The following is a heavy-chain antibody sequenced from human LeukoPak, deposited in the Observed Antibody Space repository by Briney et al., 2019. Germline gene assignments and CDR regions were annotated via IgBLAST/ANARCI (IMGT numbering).Heavy chain of an antibody. CDR1: GYTFTGYY. CDR3: ARAYYDYVWGSYRLMAFDI. D-gene: IGHD3-16*02. V-gene: IGHV1-8*03. CDR2: MNPNSGNT. Sequence: ASVKVSCKASGYTFTGYYMHWVRQAPGQGLEWMGWMNPNSGNTGYAQKFQGRVTITRNTSISTAYMELSSLRSEDTAVYYCARAYYDYVWGSYRLMAFDIWGQGTMVTVSS. J-gene: IGHJ3*02.